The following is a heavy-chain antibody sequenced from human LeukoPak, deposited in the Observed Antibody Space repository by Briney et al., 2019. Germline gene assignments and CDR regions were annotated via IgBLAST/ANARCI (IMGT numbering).Heavy chain of an antibody. CDR2: ISSSSSYI. J-gene: IGHJ4*02. Sequence: GGSLRLSCAASGFTFSSYSMNWVRQAPGKALEWVSSISSSSSYIYYADSVKGRFTISRDNAKNSLYLQMNSLRAEDTAVYYCARAASGYDYPYYFDYWGQGTLVTVSS. CDR1: GFTFSSYS. CDR3: ARAASGYDYPYYFDY. V-gene: IGHV3-21*01. D-gene: IGHD5-12*01.